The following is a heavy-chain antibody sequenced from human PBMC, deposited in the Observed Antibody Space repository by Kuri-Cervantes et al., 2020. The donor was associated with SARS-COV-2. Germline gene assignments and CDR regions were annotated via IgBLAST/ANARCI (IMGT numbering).Heavy chain of an antibody. Sequence: ETLSLTCAASGFTFSSYSMNWVRQAPGKGLEWVSDISSTSRTIYYADSVKGRFTISGDNAKNSLYLQMNSLRDEDTAVYYCARVPSGDGAWYFDLWGRGTLVTVSS. D-gene: IGHD7-27*01. CDR3: ARVPSGDGAWYFDL. J-gene: IGHJ2*01. V-gene: IGHV3-48*02. CDR2: ISSTSRTI. CDR1: GFTFSSYS.